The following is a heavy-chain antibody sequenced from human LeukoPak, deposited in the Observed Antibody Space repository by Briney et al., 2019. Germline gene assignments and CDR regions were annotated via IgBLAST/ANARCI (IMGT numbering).Heavy chain of an antibody. CDR2: INHSGRT. D-gene: IGHD1-1*01. V-gene: IGHV4-34*01. CDR1: GGSFSGYY. Sequence: AETLSLTCAVYGGSFSGYYWSWIRQPPGKGLEWIGEINHSGRTNYNPSLKSRVTISVDTSKNQFSLKLSSVTAADTAVYYCARPRYRTGTPLDYWGQGTLVTVSS. J-gene: IGHJ4*02. CDR3: ARPRYRTGTPLDY.